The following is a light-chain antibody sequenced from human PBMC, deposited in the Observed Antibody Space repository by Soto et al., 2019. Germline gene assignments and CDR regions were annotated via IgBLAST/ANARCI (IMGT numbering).Light chain of an antibody. V-gene: IGKV3D-15*01. CDR2: GAS. CDR3: QQYGYLGT. Sequence: EVVMTQSPATLSVSPGERATLSCRASQSVSSTLAWFQQKPGQAPRLLIYGASTRATGIPARFSGSGSGTDFTLTISRLEPEDFAVYYCQQYGYLGTFGQGTKVDI. J-gene: IGKJ1*01. CDR1: QSVSST.